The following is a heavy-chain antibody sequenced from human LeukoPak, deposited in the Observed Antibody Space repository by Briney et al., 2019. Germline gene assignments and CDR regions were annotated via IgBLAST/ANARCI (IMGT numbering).Heavy chain of an antibody. CDR2: ISSSSSYI. CDR3: ARDGESYRSTLDY. V-gene: IGHV3-21*01. J-gene: IGHJ4*02. D-gene: IGHD6-13*01. CDR1: GFTFSSYS. Sequence: PGGSLRLSCAASGFTFSSYSMNWVRQAPGKGLEWVSSISSSSSYIYYADSVKGRFTISRDNAKNTLYLQMNSLRAEDTAVYYCARDGESYRSTLDYWGQGTLVTVSS.